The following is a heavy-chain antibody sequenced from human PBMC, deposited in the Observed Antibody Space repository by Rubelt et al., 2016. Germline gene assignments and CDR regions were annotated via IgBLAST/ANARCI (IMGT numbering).Heavy chain of an antibody. CDR1: GGSFSGYY. D-gene: IGHD3-10*01. CDR2: INHSGST. V-gene: IGHV4-34*01. J-gene: IGHJ4*02. CDR3: ARGYGSGSYWNY. Sequence: QVQLQQWGAGLLKPSETLSLTCAVYGGSFSGYYWSWIRQPPGKGLEWIGEINHSGSTNYNPSLKSRVTISVDTSKNQFSLRLSSVTAADTAVYYCARGYGSGSYWNYWGQGTLVSVSS.